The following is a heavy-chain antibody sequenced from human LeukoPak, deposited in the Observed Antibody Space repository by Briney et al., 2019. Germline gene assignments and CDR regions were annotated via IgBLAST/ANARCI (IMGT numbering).Heavy chain of an antibody. V-gene: IGHV1-18*01. J-gene: IGHJ5*02. Sequence: GASVKVSCKASGNTFSNYGFSWVRQAPGQGLEWMGWINANSGNTDYAQNFQGRVTLTTDTSTNVAYMELRSLTSDDTAVYYRARDVGVTRFDPWGQGTLVTVSS. CDR1: GNTFSNYG. D-gene: IGHD3-22*01. CDR2: INANSGNT. CDR3: ARDVGVTRFDP.